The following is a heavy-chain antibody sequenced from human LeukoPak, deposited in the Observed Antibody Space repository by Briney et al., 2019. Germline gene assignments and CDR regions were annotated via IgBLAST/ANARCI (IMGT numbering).Heavy chain of an antibody. CDR1: GYTFTSYD. CDR3: ARGHPRYDYTNYYYGMDV. Sequence: GASVKVSCKASGYTFTSYDINWVRQANGQGLEWMGWMNPNSGNTGYAQKFQGRVTMTRNTSISTAYMELSSLRSEDTAVYYCARGHPRYDYTNYYYGMDVWGQGTTVTVSS. CDR2: MNPNSGNT. V-gene: IGHV1-8*01. J-gene: IGHJ6*02. D-gene: IGHD4-11*01.